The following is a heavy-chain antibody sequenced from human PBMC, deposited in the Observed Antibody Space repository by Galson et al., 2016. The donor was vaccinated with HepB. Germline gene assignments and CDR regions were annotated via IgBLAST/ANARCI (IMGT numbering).Heavy chain of an antibody. J-gene: IGHJ6*02. CDR3: ARAPDCGGSSCDIYYGMDV. D-gene: IGHD2-21*01. CDR1: GFTFSTYW. V-gene: IGHV3-7*02. CDR2: IHEDGSEE. Sequence: SLRLSCAASGFTFSTYWMTWVRQAPGKGLEWVANIHEDGSEEFYVASVRGRLTISRDNAKNTLYLEMNSLGAEDTAVYYCARAPDCGGSSCDIYYGMDVWGQGTTVSVSS.